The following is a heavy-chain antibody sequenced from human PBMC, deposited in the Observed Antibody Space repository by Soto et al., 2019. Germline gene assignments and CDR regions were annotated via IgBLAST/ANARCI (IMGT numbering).Heavy chain of an antibody. Sequence: SETLSLTCAVSGGSISSSNWWSWVRQPPGKGLEWIGEIYHSGSTNYNPSLKSRVTISVDKSKNQFSLKLSSVTAADTAVYYCARELHCGGDCYSSGWFDPWGQGTLVTVSS. CDR1: GGSISSSNW. D-gene: IGHD2-21*02. CDR2: IYHSGST. V-gene: IGHV4-4*02. CDR3: ARELHCGGDCYSSGWFDP. J-gene: IGHJ5*02.